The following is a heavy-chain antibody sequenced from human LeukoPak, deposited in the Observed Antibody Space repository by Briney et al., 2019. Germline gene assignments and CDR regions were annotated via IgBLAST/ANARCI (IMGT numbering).Heavy chain of an antibody. CDR1: GFTFNSYA. J-gene: IGHJ4*02. V-gene: IGHV3-23*01. Sequence: GGSLRLSCAASGFTFNSYAMYWVRQAPGKGLEWISGIFGSGGSPHYADSVKGWFTISRDNSQEIVYLQLDSLRVEDTALYYCGKTTVGYSSGRYPGWPVDYWGQGALVTVSS. CDR2: IFGSGGSP. D-gene: IGHD2-15*01. CDR3: GKTTVGYSSGRYPGWPVDY.